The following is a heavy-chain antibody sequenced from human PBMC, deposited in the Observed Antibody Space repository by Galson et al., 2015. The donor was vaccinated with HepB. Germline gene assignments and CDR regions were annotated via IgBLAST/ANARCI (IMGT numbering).Heavy chain of an antibody. D-gene: IGHD4-23*01. J-gene: IGHJ4*02. CDR1: GFTFSSYS. V-gene: IGHV3-21*01. Sequence: SLRLSCAASGFTFSSYSMNWVRQAPGKGLEWVSSISSSSSYIYYADSVKGRFTISRDNAKNSLYLQMNSLRAEDTAVYYCARDIVELTTVVTLGFDYWGQGTLVTVSS. CDR2: ISSSSSYI. CDR3: ARDIVELTTVVTLGFDY.